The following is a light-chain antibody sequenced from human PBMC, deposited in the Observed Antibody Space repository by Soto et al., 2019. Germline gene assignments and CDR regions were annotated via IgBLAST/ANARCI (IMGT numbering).Light chain of an antibody. V-gene: IGLV2-14*01. CDR1: SSDVGGYSY. CDR2: EVS. CDR3: SSYTSSVTVL. J-gene: IGLJ2*01. Sequence: QSVLTQPASVSGSPGQSITISCTGTSSDVGGYSYVSWYQQHPGRAPKLMIYEVSNRPSGVSNRFSGSKSGNTASLTISGLQAEDEADYYCSSYTSSVTVLFGGGTKLTVL.